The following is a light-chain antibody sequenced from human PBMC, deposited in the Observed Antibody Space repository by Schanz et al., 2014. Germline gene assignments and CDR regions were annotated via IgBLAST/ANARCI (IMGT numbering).Light chain of an antibody. J-gene: IGLJ2*01. CDR2: SNN. CDR3: ATWDDSLSALV. Sequence: QSVLAQPPSASGTPGQRVTISCSGSSSNIGSNPVNWYQQLPGTAPKILNYSNNQRPSGVPDRFSGSKSDTSVSLAISGLQSDDEANYYCATWDDSLSALVFGGGTKLTVL. CDR1: SSNIGSNP. V-gene: IGLV1-44*01.